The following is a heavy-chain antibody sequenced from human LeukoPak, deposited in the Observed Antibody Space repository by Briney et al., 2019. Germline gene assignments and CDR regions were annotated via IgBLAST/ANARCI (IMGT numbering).Heavy chain of an antibody. CDR2: ISSSSSYI. D-gene: IGHD3-22*01. CDR1: GFTFSSYS. V-gene: IGHV3-21*01. J-gene: IGHJ5*02. Sequence: NPGGSLRLSCAASGFTFSSYSMNWVRQAPGKGLEWVSSISSSSSYIYYADSVKGRFTISRDNAKNSLYLQMNSLRAEDTAVYYCASVLVGYYYDSSGTTWGQGTLVTVSS. CDR3: ASVLVGYYYDSSGTT.